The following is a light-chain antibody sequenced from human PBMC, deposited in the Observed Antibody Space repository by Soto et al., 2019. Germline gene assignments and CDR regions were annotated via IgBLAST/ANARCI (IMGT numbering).Light chain of an antibody. Sequence: EIVLTQSPDTLSLSPGERATLFCRASQTLSINSLAWYQQKPGQAPRLLIYAASTRDTGIPDRFNGSGSGTDFALTINRLEPEDFAVYYCQQYDGAPFTFCPGTKVDVK. CDR1: QTLSINS. CDR3: QQYDGAPFT. CDR2: AAS. J-gene: IGKJ3*01. V-gene: IGKV3-20*01.